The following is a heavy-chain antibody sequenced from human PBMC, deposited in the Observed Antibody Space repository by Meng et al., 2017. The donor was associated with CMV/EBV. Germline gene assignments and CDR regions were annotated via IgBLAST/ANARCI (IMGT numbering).Heavy chain of an antibody. V-gene: IGHV2-26*01. CDR1: GFSLSNARMG. D-gene: IGHD2-2*01. CDR2: IFSNDEK. Sequence: SGPTLVKPTATLTLTCTVSGFSLSNARMGVSWIRQPPGKALEWLAHIFSNDEKSYSTSLKSRLTISKDTSNSQVVLTMTNMDPVDTATYYCASGQLLQIGEYWGQGTLVTVSS. CDR3: ASGQLLQIGEY. J-gene: IGHJ4*02.